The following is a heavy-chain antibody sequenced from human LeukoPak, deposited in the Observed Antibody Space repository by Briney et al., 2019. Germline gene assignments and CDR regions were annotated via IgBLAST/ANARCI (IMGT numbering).Heavy chain of an antibody. Sequence: ASVKLSCKASGGTFTSYAISWVRQAPGQGREWMGRIIPIFGTANSAQKFQGRVTITTDESTSTAYMELSSLRSQDTAVFSFAREYCSGGSCPNINNYFDLWGQGTLVTVSS. J-gene: IGHJ5*02. CDR2: IIPIFGTA. V-gene: IGHV1-69*05. CDR3: AREYCSGGSCPNINNYFDL. D-gene: IGHD2-15*01. CDR1: GGTFTSYA.